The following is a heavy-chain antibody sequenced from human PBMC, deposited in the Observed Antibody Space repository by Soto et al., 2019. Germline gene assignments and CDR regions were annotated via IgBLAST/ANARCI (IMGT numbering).Heavy chain of an antibody. D-gene: IGHD1-26*01. V-gene: IGHV3-7*01. CDR2: IKQDGSEK. J-gene: IGHJ4*02. CDR3: ARDLSPNELATATQGY. CDR1: GFTFSSYW. Sequence: EVQLVESGGGLVQPGGSLRLSCAASGFTFSSYWMSWVRQAPGKGLEWVANIKQDGSEKYYVDSVKGRFTISRDNAKNSLYLQMNSLRAEDTAVYYCARDLSPNELATATQGYWGQGTLVTVSS.